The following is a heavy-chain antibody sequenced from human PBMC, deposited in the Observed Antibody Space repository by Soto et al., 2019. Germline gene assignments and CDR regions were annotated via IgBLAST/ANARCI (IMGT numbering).Heavy chain of an antibody. CDR3: ASLNGGRFLDKGDY. Sequence: QVQLHQWGAGLLKPSETLSLTCGVYNGSFMGYYWTWVRQPPGKGLEWIGEINHFGSPNYNPSLKSRVAISIDTSRQQFSLSPRSLTAADTAVYYCASLNGGRFLDKGDYWGQGILVTVSS. D-gene: IGHD3-3*01. V-gene: IGHV4-34*01. J-gene: IGHJ4*02. CDR2: INHFGSP. CDR1: NGSFMGYY.